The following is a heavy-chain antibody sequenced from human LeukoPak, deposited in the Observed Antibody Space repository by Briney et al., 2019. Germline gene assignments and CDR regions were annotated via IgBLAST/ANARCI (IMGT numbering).Heavy chain of an antibody. CDR3: ATDLGSSRPNF. D-gene: IGHD6-13*01. CDR2: ISSSSTYI. V-gene: IGHV3-21*01. CDR1: GFTFSHHT. J-gene: IGHJ4*02. Sequence: PGGSLRLSCVASGFTFSHHTMAWVRQAPRKGLEWVSSISSSSTYIYQPDSLRGRVTISRDNARNSLYLQMDSLRAEDTAVYYCATDLGSSRPNFWGQGILVTVSS.